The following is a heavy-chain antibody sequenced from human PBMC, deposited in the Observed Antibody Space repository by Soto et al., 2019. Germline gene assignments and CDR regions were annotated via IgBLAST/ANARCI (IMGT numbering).Heavy chain of an antibody. CDR1: GFTFSTYW. Sequence: GGSLRLSCAASGFTFSTYWMSWVRQASGKGLEWVATIKKDGSEKYYVDSVKGRFTISRDNAKNSQYLQMNSLRAEDTAVYYCARDLGSCSTTNCPQIFDYWGQGTLVTVSS. CDR3: ARDLGSCSTTNCPQIFDY. J-gene: IGHJ4*02. CDR2: IKKDGSEK. V-gene: IGHV3-7*03. D-gene: IGHD2-2*01.